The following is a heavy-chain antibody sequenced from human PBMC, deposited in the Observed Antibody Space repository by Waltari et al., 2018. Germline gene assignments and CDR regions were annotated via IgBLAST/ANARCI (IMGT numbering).Heavy chain of an antibody. V-gene: IGHV1-69-2*01. CDR2: VDPEDGET. CDR3: ARPLTIFGVVKGNWYFDL. Sequence: EVQLVQSGAEVKKPGATVKISCKVSGYTFTDYYMHWVQQAPGTGLEWMGLVDPEDGETIYAEKFQGRVTITADTSTDTAYMELSSLRSEDTAVYYCARPLTIFGVVKGNWYFDLWGRGTLVTVSS. J-gene: IGHJ2*01. CDR1: GYTFTDYY. D-gene: IGHD3-3*01.